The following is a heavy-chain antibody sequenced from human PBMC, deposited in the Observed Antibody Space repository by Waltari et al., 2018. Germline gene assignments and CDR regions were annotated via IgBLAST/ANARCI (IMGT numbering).Heavy chain of an antibody. CDR2: IYSSGNT. V-gene: IGHV4-39*01. J-gene: IGHJ4*02. CDR3: ASAPSGYDPFDY. D-gene: IGHD5-12*01. Sequence: QLQLQESGPGLVKPSETLSLTCTVSGGSISSSSYYWGWIRQPPGKGLGWIGSIYSSGNTYYSPSLKSRVTISVDTSKNQFSLRLSSVTAADTAVYYCASAPSGYDPFDYWGQGTLVTVSS. CDR1: GGSISSSSYY.